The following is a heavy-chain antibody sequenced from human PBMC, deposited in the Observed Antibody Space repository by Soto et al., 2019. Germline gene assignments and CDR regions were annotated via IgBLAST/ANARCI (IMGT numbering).Heavy chain of an antibody. CDR2: IYSGGST. Sequence: EVQLVESGGGLVQPGGSLRLSCAASGFTVSSNYMSWVRQAPGKGLEWVSVIYSGGSTYYADSVKVRFTISRHNSKNTLYRQMNSLRAEDTAVYYCARKDGDNYSVYWYFDLWGRGTLVTVSS. CDR1: GFTVSSNY. J-gene: IGHJ2*01. D-gene: IGHD5-12*01. V-gene: IGHV3-53*04. CDR3: ARKDGDNYSVYWYFDL.